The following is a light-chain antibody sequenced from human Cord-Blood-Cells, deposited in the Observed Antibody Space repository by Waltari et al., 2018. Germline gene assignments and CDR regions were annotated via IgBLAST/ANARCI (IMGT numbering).Light chain of an antibody. CDR1: QSISSY. V-gene: IGKV1-39*01. J-gene: IGKJ4*01. Sequence: IQMTQTQSSLSASVGERVTITCRASQSISSYLNWYQQKPGKAPKLLIYAASSLQSGVPSRFSETGSGTDFTLTISSLQPEDFATYYCQQRYSTPLPFGGGTKVEIK. CDR2: AAS. CDR3: QQRYSTPLP.